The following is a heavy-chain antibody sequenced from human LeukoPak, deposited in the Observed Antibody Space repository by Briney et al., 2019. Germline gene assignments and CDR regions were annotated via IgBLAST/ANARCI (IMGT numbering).Heavy chain of an antibody. D-gene: IGHD3-10*01. CDR3: ARDTYYYGSGTRGFDP. J-gene: IGHJ5*02. CDR2: MNPNSGNT. CDR1: GYTFTSYD. V-gene: IGHV1-8*01. Sequence: GASVKVSCKAPGYTFTSYDINWVRQATGQGLEWMGWMNPNSGNTGYAQKFQGRVTMTRNTSISTAYMELSSLRSEDTAVYYCARDTYYYGSGTRGFDPWGQGTLVTVSS.